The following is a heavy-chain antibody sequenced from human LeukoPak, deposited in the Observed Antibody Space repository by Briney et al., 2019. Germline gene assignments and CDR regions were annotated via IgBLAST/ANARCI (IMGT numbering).Heavy chain of an antibody. Sequence: GGSLRLSCAASGFTFSSYGMHWVRQAPGKGLEWVAVISYDGSNKYYADSVKGRFTISRDNSKNTLYLQMNSLKTEDTAVYYCTTDKYSGSYYRGIFDYWGQGTLVTVSS. V-gene: IGHV3-30*03. CDR1: GFTFSSYG. CDR2: ISYDGSNK. D-gene: IGHD1-26*01. J-gene: IGHJ4*02. CDR3: TTDKYSGSYYRGIFDY.